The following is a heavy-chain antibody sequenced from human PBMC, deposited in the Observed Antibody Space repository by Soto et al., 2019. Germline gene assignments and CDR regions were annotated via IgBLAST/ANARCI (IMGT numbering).Heavy chain of an antibody. CDR2: IQYGAST. CDR3: ARGRGYGYGIDY. D-gene: IGHD5-18*01. V-gene: IGHV4-30-4*01. Sequence: QVQLQESGPGLVKPSQTLSLTCTVSGVSVSSGDHYWSWLRQPPGKGLESIVYIQYGASTYYNPSLKSRTNISVDTPKNQFSLMLRSVTAADTAVYYCARGRGYGYGIDYWGQGTLVTVSS. CDR1: GVSVSSGDHY. J-gene: IGHJ4*02.